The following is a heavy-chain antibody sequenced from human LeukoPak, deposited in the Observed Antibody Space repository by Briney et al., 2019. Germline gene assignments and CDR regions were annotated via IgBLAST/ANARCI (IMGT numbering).Heavy chain of an antibody. Sequence: SETLSLTCTVSGGSINNYYWSWIRQPAGKGLEWIGLIYSSGSTSYNPSLKSRVTISVDTSKKQFSLKLSSVTAADMAVYYCASRKLGNDYWGQGTLVTVSS. CDR1: GGSINNYY. CDR3: ASRKLGNDY. D-gene: IGHD7-27*01. V-gene: IGHV4-4*07. CDR2: IYSSGST. J-gene: IGHJ4*02.